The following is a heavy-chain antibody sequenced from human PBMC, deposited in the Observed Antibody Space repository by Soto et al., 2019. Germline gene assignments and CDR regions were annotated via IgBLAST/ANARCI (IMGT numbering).Heavy chain of an antibody. Sequence: VASVKVSCKASGYTFTGYYMHWVRQAPGQGLEWMGWINPNSGGTNYAQKFRGWVTMTRDTSISTAYMELSRLRSDDTAVYYCARAPLTYSSGRFFDYWGQGTLVTVSS. V-gene: IGHV1-2*04. D-gene: IGHD6-19*01. CDR3: ARAPLTYSSGRFFDY. CDR2: INPNSGGT. J-gene: IGHJ4*02. CDR1: GYTFTGYY.